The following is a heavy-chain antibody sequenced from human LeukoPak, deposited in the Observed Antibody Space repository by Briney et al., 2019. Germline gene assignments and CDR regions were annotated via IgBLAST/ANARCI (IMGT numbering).Heavy chain of an antibody. Sequence: SETLSLTCTVSGGSISSGSYYWGWIRQPPGKGLEWIGNIYYSGSTYYNPSLKSRVTISLDTSKNQFSLKLSSVTAADTAVYYCARGRRIVVVLGATRTHRDYYMDVWGKGTTVTVSS. CDR3: ARGRRIVVVLGATRTHRDYYMDV. CDR2: IYYSGST. V-gene: IGHV4-39*07. J-gene: IGHJ6*03. D-gene: IGHD2-15*01. CDR1: GGSISSGSYY.